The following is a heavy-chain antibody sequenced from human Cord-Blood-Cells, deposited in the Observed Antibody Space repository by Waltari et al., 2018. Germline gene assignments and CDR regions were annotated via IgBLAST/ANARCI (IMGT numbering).Heavy chain of an antibody. CDR3: AHSIPSSRMVYAIDWFDP. J-gene: IGHJ5*02. Sequence: QITLKESGPTLVKPTQTLTLTCTFSVFSLSTSGVGVGWIRQPPGKALEWLALIYWNDDKRYSPSLKSRLTITKDTSKNQVVLTMTNMDPVDTATYYCAHSIPSSRMVYAIDWFDPWGQGTLVTVSS. CDR1: VFSLSTSGVG. D-gene: IGHD2-8*01. CDR2: IYWNDDK. V-gene: IGHV2-5*01.